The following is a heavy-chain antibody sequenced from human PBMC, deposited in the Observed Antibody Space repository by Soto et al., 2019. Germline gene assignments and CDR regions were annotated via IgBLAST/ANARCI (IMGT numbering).Heavy chain of an antibody. CDR1: GGSISGYY. CDR3: ANMVRGVIY. J-gene: IGHJ4*02. V-gene: IGHV4-39*01. CDR2: IYYSGST. D-gene: IGHD3-10*01. Sequence: PSETLSLTCTVSGGSISGYYWSWIRQPPGKGLEWIGSIYYSGSTYYNPSLKSRVTISVDTSKNQFSLKLSSVTAADTAVYYCANMVRGVIYWGQGTLVTVSS.